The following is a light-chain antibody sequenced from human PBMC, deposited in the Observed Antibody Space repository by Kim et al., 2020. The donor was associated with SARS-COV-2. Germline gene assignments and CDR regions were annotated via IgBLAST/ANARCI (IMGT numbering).Light chain of an antibody. CDR2: EDD. CDR1: SGTIASNF. V-gene: IGLV6-57*04. Sequence: NFILTQSQSVSESPGKTVTISCTRSSGTIASNFVQWYQQRPGSAPTIVIYEDDQRPSGVPERFSGSIDSSSNSASLTISGLKTEDEANYYCQSYDDDNWVFGGGTQLTVL. J-gene: IGLJ3*02. CDR3: QSYDDDNWV.